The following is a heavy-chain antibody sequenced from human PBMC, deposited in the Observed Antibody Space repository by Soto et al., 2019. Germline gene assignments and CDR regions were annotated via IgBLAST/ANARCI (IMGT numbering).Heavy chain of an antibody. V-gene: IGHV4-34*01. CDR1: GGSFSAYY. Sequence: QVQLQQWGAGLLKPAETLSLTCSDYGGSFSAYYWTWIRQPPGKGLELIGETNHSGSTNCNPSLKSRVTISVDPSKKQFSLMLSSVKAADTAVYYFARASTKRGSGYGPYYWGKRTMVTVSS. CDR3: ARASTKRGSGYGPYY. D-gene: IGHD5-18*01. CDR2: TNHSGST. J-gene: IGHJ4*02.